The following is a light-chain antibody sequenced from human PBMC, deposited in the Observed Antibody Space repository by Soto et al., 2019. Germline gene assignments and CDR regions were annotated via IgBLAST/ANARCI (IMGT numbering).Light chain of an antibody. CDR2: DAS. J-gene: IGKJ1*01. CDR1: QSVSSY. CDR3: QQRSNWPVT. Sequence: EIVWTQSPATLSLSPGERATLSCRASQSVSSYLAWYQQKPGQAPRLLIYDASSRATGIPARFSGSGSGTEFTLTISSLEPEDFAVYYCQQRSNWPVTFGQGTRVDIK. V-gene: IGKV3-11*01.